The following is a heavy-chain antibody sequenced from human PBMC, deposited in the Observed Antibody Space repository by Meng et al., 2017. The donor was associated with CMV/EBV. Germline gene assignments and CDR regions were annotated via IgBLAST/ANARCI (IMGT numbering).Heavy chain of an antibody. CDR1: GGSISSYY. Sequence: GPLRLSCTVSGGSISSYYWSWIRQPPGKGLEWIGYIYYSGSTNYNPSLKSRVTISVDTSKNQFSLKLSSVTAADTAVYYCARVLPSAFDIWGQGTMVTVSS. J-gene: IGHJ3*02. CDR2: IYYSGST. CDR3: ARVLPSAFDI. V-gene: IGHV4-59*01. D-gene: IGHD2-15*01.